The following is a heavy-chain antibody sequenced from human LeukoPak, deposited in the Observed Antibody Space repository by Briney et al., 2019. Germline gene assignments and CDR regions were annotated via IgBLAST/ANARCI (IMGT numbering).Heavy chain of an antibody. Sequence: PSETLSLTCTVSGGSISSSSYYWGWIRQPPGKGLEWIGEINHSGSTNYNPSLKSRVTISVDTSKNQFSLKLSSVTAADTAVYYCARGRSYGRRTRPAAWPYDAFDIWGQGTMVTVSS. V-gene: IGHV4-39*07. CDR1: GGSISSSSYY. CDR3: ARGRSYGRRTRPAAWPYDAFDI. CDR2: INHSGST. J-gene: IGHJ3*02. D-gene: IGHD5-18*01.